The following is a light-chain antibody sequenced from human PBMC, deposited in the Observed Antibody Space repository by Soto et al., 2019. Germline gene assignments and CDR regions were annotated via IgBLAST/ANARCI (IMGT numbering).Light chain of an antibody. Sequence: DIQMTQSPSSLSASVGDRVTITCRPSQSIDNFLNWYQQKPGKAPNLLIYAASSLQSGVSSRFSVSGSGTDFTLTISSLQPEESATYYCQQSYRLPYTFGQGTKVEIK. CDR3: QQSYRLPYT. CDR2: AAS. CDR1: QSIDNF. V-gene: IGKV1-39*01. J-gene: IGKJ2*01.